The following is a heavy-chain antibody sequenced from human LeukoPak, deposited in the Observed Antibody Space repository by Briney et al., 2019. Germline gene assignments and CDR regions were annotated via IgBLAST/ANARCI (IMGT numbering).Heavy chain of an antibody. J-gene: IGHJ4*02. CDR3: ARDRSYYCGGDCLYYFDY. Sequence: PGGSLRLSCAASGFTFSSYSMNWVRQAPGKGLEWVSSISSSSSYIYYADSVKGRFTISRDNAKNSLYLQMNSLRAEDTAVYYCARDRSYYCGGDCLYYFDYWGQGTLVTVSS. V-gene: IGHV3-21*01. CDR1: GFTFSSYS. CDR2: ISSSSSYI. D-gene: IGHD2-21*02.